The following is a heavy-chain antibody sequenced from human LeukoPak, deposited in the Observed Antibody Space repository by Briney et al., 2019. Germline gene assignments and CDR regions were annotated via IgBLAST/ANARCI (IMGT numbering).Heavy chain of an antibody. D-gene: IGHD2-2*01. V-gene: IGHV1-69*05. CDR1: GGTFSSYA. CDR2: SIPIFGTA. Sequence: SVKVSCKASGGTFSSYAISWVRQAPGQGLEWMGGSIPIFGTANYAQKFQGRVTITTDESTSTAYMELSSLRSEDTAVYYCARGNCSSTSCYGYYYYYMDVWGKGTTVTVSS. J-gene: IGHJ6*03. CDR3: ARGNCSSTSCYGYYYYYMDV.